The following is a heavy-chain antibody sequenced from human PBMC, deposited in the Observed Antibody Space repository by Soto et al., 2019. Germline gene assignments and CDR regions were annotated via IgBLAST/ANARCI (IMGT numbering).Heavy chain of an antibody. CDR1: GFMYSSYG. V-gene: IGHV3-33*01. CDR3: ARDRGYHYYRMDV. J-gene: IGHJ6*02. Sequence: QVQLVDSGGGVVQPGRSLRLSCAASGFMYSSYGMHLVRQAPDKGLEWVAVIWYDGSYNSYADSVKGRFTISRDNSKNMPYLKMNSMRVEDTAVYYCARDRGYHYYRMDVWGQGNTVTVSS. CDR2: IWYDGSYN.